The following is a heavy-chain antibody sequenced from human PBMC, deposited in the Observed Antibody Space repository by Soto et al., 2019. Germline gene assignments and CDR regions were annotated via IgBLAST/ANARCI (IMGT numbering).Heavy chain of an antibody. CDR3: VRDPSSGYRSFDY. J-gene: IGHJ4*02. CDR2: INLSADRT. V-gene: IGHV1-46*03. Sequence: ASVKVSCKASGYIFTNYCIHWVRQAPGQGLEWMGIINLSADRTSYAQKFQGRFTVTMDTSTSTVYTELGSLRSEDTAVYYCVRDPSSGYRSFDYWGQGTLVSVSS. CDR1: GYIFTNYC. D-gene: IGHD3-22*01.